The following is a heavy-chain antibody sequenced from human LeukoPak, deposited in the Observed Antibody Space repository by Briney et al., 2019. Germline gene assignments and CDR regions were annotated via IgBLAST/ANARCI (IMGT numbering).Heavy chain of an antibody. CDR3: AREEQHDSSGYYDGAVDY. J-gene: IGHJ4*02. CDR1: GGTFSSYA. CDR2: INPNSGGT. V-gene: IGHV1-2*02. Sequence: ASVKVSRKASGGTFSSYAISWVRQAPGQGLEWMGWINPNSGGTNYAQKFQGRVTMTRDTSISTAYMELSRLRSDDTAVYYCAREEQHDSSGYYDGAVDYWGQGTLVTVSS. D-gene: IGHD3-22*01.